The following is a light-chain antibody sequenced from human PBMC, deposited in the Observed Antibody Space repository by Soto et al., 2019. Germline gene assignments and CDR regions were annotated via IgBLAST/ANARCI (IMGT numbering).Light chain of an antibody. V-gene: IGKV3-20*01. CDR3: QQYASSPRA. Sequence: EIVFTQSPATLSLSPGERATLSCRASQSVSSYLAWYQQKPGQAPRLLIYDASSRATGIPDRFSGSGSGTDFTLTISRLEPEDFAVYYCQQYASSPRAFGQGTKVDIK. CDR1: QSVSSY. CDR2: DAS. J-gene: IGKJ1*01.